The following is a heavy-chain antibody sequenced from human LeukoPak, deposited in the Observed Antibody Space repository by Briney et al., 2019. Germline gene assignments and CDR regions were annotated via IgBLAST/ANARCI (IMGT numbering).Heavy chain of an antibody. CDR1: GGTFSSYA. D-gene: IGHD2-15*01. V-gene: IGHV1-69*05. J-gene: IGHJ3*02. Sequence: SVKVSXKASGGTFSSYAISWVRQAPGQGLEWMGGIIPIFGTANYAQKFQGRVTITTDESTSTAYMELSSLRSEDTAVYYCARDGSAPTPDAFDIWGQGTMVTVSS. CDR3: ARDGSAPTPDAFDI. CDR2: IIPIFGTA.